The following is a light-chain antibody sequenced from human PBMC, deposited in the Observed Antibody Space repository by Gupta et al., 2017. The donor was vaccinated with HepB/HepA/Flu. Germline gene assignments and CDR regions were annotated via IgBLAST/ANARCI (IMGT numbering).Light chain of an antibody. CDR2: ADI. V-gene: IGLV2-23*01. CDR3: FPDGGSSTWV. Sequence: QSALTQPAALSRSPGQSITVACTGTGSNVGNYNLVSCYQQVPGRAPKVLIYADIKRPSGGSNRCSGSKTGNTAALTTTGGQTDEEGDYYCFPDGGSSTWVFGKGTKLTVL. J-gene: IGLJ3*02. CDR1: GSNVGNYNL.